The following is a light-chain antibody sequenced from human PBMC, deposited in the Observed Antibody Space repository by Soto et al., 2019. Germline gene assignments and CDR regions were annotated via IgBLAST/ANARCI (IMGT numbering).Light chain of an antibody. CDR3: QQRSNWPRALT. CDR2: DAS. Sequence: EIVLTQSPATLSLSPGERATLSCRASQSVSSYLAWYQQKHGQAPRLLLYDASNRATGIPARFSGSGSGTDFTLTISSLEAEDVAVYYCQQRSNWPRALTFGGGTKVEIK. J-gene: IGKJ4*01. V-gene: IGKV3-11*01. CDR1: QSVSSY.